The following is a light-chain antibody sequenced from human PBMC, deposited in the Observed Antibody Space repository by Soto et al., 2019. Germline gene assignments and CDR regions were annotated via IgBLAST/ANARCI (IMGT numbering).Light chain of an antibody. CDR1: QDIRNF. J-gene: IGKJ3*01. Sequence: DIQMTQSPTSLSASVGDRVTITCRASQDIRNFVAWYQQKPGKAPKLLIYAASTLQSGVPSRFSGSGSGTDFTLTINSLQAEDVAIYSCQKYSSVPVFGPGTKVEIK. CDR3: QKYSSVPV. CDR2: AAS. V-gene: IGKV1-27*01.